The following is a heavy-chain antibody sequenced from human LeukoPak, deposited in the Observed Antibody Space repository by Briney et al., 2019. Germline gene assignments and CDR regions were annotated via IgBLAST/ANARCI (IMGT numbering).Heavy chain of an antibody. J-gene: IGHJ4*02. Sequence: PGGSLRLSCAASGFTFDDYAMHWVRQAPGKGLEWVSGISWNSGSIGYADSVKGRFTISRDNAKNSLYLQMSSLRAEDTALYYCAKGSSGWYGGYFDYWGQGTLVTVSS. V-gene: IGHV3-9*01. CDR2: ISWNSGSI. CDR1: GFTFDDYA. CDR3: AKGSSGWYGGYFDY. D-gene: IGHD6-13*01.